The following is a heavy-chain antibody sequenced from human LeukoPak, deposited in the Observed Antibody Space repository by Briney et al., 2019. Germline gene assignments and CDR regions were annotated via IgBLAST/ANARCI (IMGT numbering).Heavy chain of an antibody. V-gene: IGHV4-34*01. CDR3: ARHSRIAAAGIA. J-gene: IGHJ4*02. Sequence: PSETLSLTCAVYGGSFGGCYWSWIRQPPGKGLEWIGEINHSGSTNYNPSLKSRVTISVDTSKNQFSLKLSSVTAADTAVYYCARHSRIAAAGIAWGQGTLVTVSS. D-gene: IGHD6-13*01. CDR1: GGSFGGCY. CDR2: INHSGST.